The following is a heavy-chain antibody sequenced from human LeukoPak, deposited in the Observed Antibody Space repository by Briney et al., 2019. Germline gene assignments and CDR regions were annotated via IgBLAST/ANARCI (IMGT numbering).Heavy chain of an antibody. CDR2: MNPNSGNT. J-gene: IGHJ3*02. CDR1: GYTFSSYD. CDR3: ARTYYYDSSGYFSEPDAFDI. D-gene: IGHD3-22*01. V-gene: IGHV1-8*01. Sequence: ASVKVSCKASGYTFSSYDINWVRQATGQGLEWMGWMNPNSGNTGYAQKFQGRVTMTRNTSISTAYMELSSLRSEDTAVYYCARTYYYDSSGYFSEPDAFDIWGQGTMVTVSS.